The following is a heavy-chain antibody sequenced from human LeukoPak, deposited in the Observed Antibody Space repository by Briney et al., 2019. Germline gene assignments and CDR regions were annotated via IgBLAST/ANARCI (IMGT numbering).Heavy chain of an antibody. Sequence: GGSLRLSCAASGFAFSSFAMSWVRQAPGKGLEWVSAISATGGTTNYADSVKGRFTISRDSSKNTLYLQVNTLRADDTAVYYCAKVRGNYYDSSGFHYPFNYWGQGTLVTVSS. V-gene: IGHV3-23*01. D-gene: IGHD3-22*01. J-gene: IGHJ4*02. CDR1: GFAFSSFA. CDR2: ISATGGTT. CDR3: AKVRGNYYDSSGFHYPFNY.